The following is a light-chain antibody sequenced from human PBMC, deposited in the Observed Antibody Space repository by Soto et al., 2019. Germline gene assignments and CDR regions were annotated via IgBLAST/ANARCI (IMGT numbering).Light chain of an antibody. Sequence: QSVLTQPASVSGSPGQSITISCTGTISDVSGYNFVSWYQQYPGKAPKLMIYDVSNRPSGVSNRFSGSKSGNTASLTISGLQAEDEADYYCSSYTSSNTYVLGAGTELTVL. CDR1: ISDVSGYNF. CDR2: DVS. V-gene: IGLV2-14*03. CDR3: SSYTSSNTYV. J-gene: IGLJ1*01.